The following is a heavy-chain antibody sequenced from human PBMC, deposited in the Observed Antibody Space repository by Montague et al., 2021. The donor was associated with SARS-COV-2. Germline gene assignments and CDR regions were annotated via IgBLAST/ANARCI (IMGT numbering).Heavy chain of an antibody. V-gene: IGHV3-30*04. CDR2: ISTDGSNQ. CDR3: ATRPPYFARPLVPLLDF. Sequence: SLRLSCAASGFTFSTHAMHWVRQAPGKGLEWVAAISTDGSNQDFADSVKGRFTISRDNSKNTLYIQMNSLRVDDTAIYYRATRPPYFARPLVPLLDFWGQGTLVIVSS. CDR1: GFTFSTHA. D-gene: IGHD2/OR15-2a*01. J-gene: IGHJ4*02.